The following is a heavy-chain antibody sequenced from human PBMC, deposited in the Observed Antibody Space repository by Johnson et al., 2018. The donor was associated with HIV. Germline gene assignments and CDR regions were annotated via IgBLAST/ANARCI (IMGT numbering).Heavy chain of an antibody. CDR2: INWNGGST. CDR3: ARESNGSKAIDGFDI. D-gene: IGHD3-22*01. J-gene: IGHJ3*02. Sequence: VQLVESGGGVVRPGGSLRLSCVASGFTFDDYGMSWVRQAPGKGLEWVSGINWNGGSTGYADSVKVRFTISRDNSKNTLYLPMHSLRAEDTAVYDCARESNGSKAIDGFDIWGQGAMVTVSS. CDR1: GFTFDDYG. V-gene: IGHV3-20*01.